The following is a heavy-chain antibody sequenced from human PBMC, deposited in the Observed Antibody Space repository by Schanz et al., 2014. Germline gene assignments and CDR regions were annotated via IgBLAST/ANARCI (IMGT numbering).Heavy chain of an antibody. J-gene: IGHJ4*02. Sequence: EEQLVESGGGLVQPGGSLRLSCAASGFSFSTYWMSWVRQAPGKGLEWVANIKHDGSVKDYVDSVEGRFAISRDNAKRSLFLQMNSLRVEDTAVYFCVSQTGSPNYWGQGTLXTVSS. V-gene: IGHV3-7*02. CDR3: VSQTGSPNY. D-gene: IGHD6-13*01. CDR2: IKHDGSVK. CDR1: GFSFSTYW.